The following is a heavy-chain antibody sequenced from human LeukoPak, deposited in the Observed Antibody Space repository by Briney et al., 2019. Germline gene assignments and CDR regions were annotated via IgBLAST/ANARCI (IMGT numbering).Heavy chain of an antibody. CDR3: AVYYYGSGSHDYFDY. V-gene: IGHV5-51*01. D-gene: IGHD3-10*01. J-gene: IGHJ4*02. Sequence: GESLKISCKGSGYNFTIYWIGWVRQMPGKGLEWMGIIYPGDSDTRYSPSFQGQVTISADKSISTAYLQWSSLKASDTAMYYCAVYYYGSGSHDYFDYWGQGTLVTVSS. CDR1: GYNFTIYW. CDR2: IYPGDSDT.